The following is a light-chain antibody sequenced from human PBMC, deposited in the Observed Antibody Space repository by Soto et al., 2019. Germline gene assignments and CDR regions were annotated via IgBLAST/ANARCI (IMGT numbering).Light chain of an antibody. Sequence: DIVITQSPYSLAVPMGEMGTINCKSSQSVLYSSNNKNYLAWYKQKPGQPPKLLIYCASTRESGVPDRVSGSGSWTDCTLTISSLQAEDVAVYYCQQYYSTPETFGQGTKGDNK. CDR2: CAS. J-gene: IGKJ1*01. CDR1: QSVLYSSNNKNY. CDR3: QQYYSTPET. V-gene: IGKV4-1*01.